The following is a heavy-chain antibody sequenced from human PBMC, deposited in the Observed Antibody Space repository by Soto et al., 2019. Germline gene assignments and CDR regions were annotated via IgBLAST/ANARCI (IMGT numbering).Heavy chain of an antibody. CDR1: GYTFTSYA. V-gene: IGHV1-3*01. Sequence: ASVKVSCKASGYTFTSYAMHWVRQAPGQRLEWMGWINAGNGNTKYSQKLQGRVTITRDTSASTAYLELSSLRSEDTAVYYCARYLGGGSLYYYYAMDVWGQGTTVTVSS. D-gene: IGHD2-15*01. CDR3: ARYLGGGSLYYYYAMDV. CDR2: INAGNGNT. J-gene: IGHJ6*02.